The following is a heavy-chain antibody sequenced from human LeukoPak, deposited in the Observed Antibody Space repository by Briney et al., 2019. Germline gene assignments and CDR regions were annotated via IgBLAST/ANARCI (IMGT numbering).Heavy chain of an antibody. D-gene: IGHD1-26*01. J-gene: IGHJ4*02. Sequence: PGGSLRLSCAASGFTFSSYSMNWVRQAPGKGLEWVSSISSSSSYIYYADSVKGRFTISRDNAKKSLYLQMNSLRAEDTAVYYCASSEGGATRHWGQGTLVTVSS. V-gene: IGHV3-21*01. CDR1: GFTFSSYS. CDR3: ASSEGGATRH. CDR2: ISSSSSYI.